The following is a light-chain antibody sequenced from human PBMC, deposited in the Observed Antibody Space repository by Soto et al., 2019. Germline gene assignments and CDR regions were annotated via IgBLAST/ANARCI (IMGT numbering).Light chain of an antibody. CDR1: QSVSSN. V-gene: IGKV3-15*01. J-gene: IGKJ1*01. CDR3: QQYNNWGT. Sequence: EIVMTQSPATLSVSPGERATLSCRASQSVSSNLAWYQQKPGQAPRLLIYAASTRATGIPARFSGSGSGTEFTLTISSLQSEYFAVYYCQQYNNWGTFGQGTKVEIK. CDR2: AAS.